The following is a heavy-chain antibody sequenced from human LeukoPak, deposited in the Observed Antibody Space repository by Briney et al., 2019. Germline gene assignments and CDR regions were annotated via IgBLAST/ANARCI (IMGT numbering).Heavy chain of an antibody. V-gene: IGHV1-18*01. J-gene: IGHJ4*02. CDR3: ARHIAVAGGLDY. D-gene: IGHD6-19*01. Sequence: GASVKVSCKASGYTFSIYGFSWVRQAPGQGLEWMGWISAYNGNTNYAQKLQGRVTMTTDTSTSTAYMELRSLRSDDTAVYYCARHIAVAGGLDYWGQGTLVTVSS. CDR2: ISAYNGNT. CDR1: GYTFSIYG.